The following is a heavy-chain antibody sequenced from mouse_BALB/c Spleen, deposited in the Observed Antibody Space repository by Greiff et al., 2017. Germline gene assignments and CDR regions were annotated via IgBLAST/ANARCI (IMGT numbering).Heavy chain of an antibody. V-gene: IGHV5-6*01. CDR2: ISSGGSYT. D-gene: IGHD6-1*01. CDR1: GFTFSSYG. Sequence: EVQVVESGGDLVKPGGSLKLSCAASGFTFSSYGMSWVRQTPDKRLEWVATISSGGSYTYYPDSVKGRFTISRDNAKNTLYLQMSSLKSEDTAMYYCARLGPRRFAYWGQGTLVTVSA. J-gene: IGHJ3*01. CDR3: ARLGPRRFAY.